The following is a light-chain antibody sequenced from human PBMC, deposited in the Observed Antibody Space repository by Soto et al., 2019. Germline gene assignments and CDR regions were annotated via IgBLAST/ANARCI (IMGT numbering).Light chain of an antibody. CDR1: QSISSG. J-gene: IGKJ1*01. CDR2: DAS. CDR3: QQYNSYSWT. Sequence: DIQMTQSPSTLSASVGDTVTITCRASQSISSGLAWYQQKPGKATKLLIYDASSLESGVPSRFSGSGSGTEFYLTISSLPPDEFATYYFQQYNSYSWTFGQGTKVEIK. V-gene: IGKV1-5*01.